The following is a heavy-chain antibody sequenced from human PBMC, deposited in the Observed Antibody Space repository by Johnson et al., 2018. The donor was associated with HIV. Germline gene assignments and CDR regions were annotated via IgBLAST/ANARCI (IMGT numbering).Heavy chain of an antibody. CDR2: IYSGGST. D-gene: IGHD5-12*01. CDR3: AREGLYSGYEPEDDAFDI. V-gene: IGHV3-66*01. CDR1: GFTFSSYW. J-gene: IGHJ3*02. Sequence: VQLVESGGGLVQPGGSLRLSCAASGFTFSSYWMSWVRQAPGKGLEWVSVIYSGGSTYYADSVKGRFTISRDNSKNTLYLQMNSLRAEDTAVYYCAREGLYSGYEPEDDAFDIWGQGTMVTVSS.